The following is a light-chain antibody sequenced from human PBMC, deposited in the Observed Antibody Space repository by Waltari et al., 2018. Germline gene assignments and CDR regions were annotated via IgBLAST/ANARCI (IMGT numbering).Light chain of an antibody. CDR1: QGISSY. CDR2: AAS. CDR3: QQLNSYL. V-gene: IGKV1-9*01. Sequence: DIQLTQSPSFLSASVGDRVTITCRASQGISSYLDWYQQKPGKAPKLLIYAASTLQSGVPSRFSGSGSGTEFTLTISSLQPEDFATYYCQQLNSYLFGPGTKVDIK. J-gene: IGKJ3*01.